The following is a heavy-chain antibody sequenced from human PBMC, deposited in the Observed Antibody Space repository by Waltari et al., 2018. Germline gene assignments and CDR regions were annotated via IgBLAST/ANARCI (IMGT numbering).Heavy chain of an antibody. CDR3: ARQGRSGWPDFAY. D-gene: IGHD6-19*01. CDR2: IYYSGRT. CDR1: GGAISSSSYY. Sequence: LQLQESGAGLVKLSETLSLTGTVSGGAISSSSYYWGWIRHRPGRGLEWIGCIYYSGRTYYNPSLKSRGTISVDTSKNQFSLKLSSVTAADTAVYYCARQGRSGWPDFAYWGQGTLVTVSS. J-gene: IGHJ4*02. V-gene: IGHV4-39*01.